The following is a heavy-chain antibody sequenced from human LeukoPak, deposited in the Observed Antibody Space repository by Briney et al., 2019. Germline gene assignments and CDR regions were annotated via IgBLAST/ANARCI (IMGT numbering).Heavy chain of an antibody. V-gene: IGHV4-39*07. J-gene: IGHJ2*01. D-gene: IGHD5-12*01. Sequence: SETLSLTCTVSGGSISSSSYYWGWIRQPPGKGLEWIGSIYYSGSTYYNPSLKSRVTISVDTSKNQFSLKLSSVTAADTAVYYCARIYVSNWYFDLWGRGTLVTVSS. CDR1: GGSISSSSYY. CDR3: ARIYVSNWYFDL. CDR2: IYYSGST.